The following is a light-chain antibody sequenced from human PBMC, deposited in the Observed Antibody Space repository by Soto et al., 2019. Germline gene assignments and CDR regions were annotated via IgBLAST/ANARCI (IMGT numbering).Light chain of an antibody. CDR3: QHYNGYPQT. Sequence: DIQMTQSPSSLSASVVDRVTITCRASQGVSTFLAWFQQKPGKAPKSLIYGASSLQSGVPSRFSGSGSGTDFTLTISSLQPEDFGTYYCQHYNGYPQTFGQGTKL. V-gene: IGKV1-16*01. CDR1: QGVSTF. J-gene: IGKJ1*01. CDR2: GAS.